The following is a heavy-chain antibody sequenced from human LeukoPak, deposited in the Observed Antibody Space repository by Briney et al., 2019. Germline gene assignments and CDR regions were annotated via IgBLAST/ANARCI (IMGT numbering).Heavy chain of an antibody. CDR1: GFTFSSCW. Sequence: GGSLRLSCAASGFTFSSCWMSWVRQAPGKGLEWVSGISWNSGSIGYADSVKGRFTISRGNAKNSLYLQMNSLRAEDTALYYCAKDPSDIWGQGTMVTVSS. CDR2: ISWNSGSI. CDR3: AKDPSDI. V-gene: IGHV3-9*01. J-gene: IGHJ3*02.